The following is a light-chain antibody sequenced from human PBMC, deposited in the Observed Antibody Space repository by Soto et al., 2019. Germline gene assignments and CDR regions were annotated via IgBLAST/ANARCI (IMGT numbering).Light chain of an antibody. Sequence: EIVMTQSPATLSVSPGERATLSCRASQSVSSNLAWYQQKPGQAPRLLIFGASTRATGIPARFSGSGSGTEFTLTISSLQSEDFAVYYCQQYNTCSPTFGQGTRVEIK. CDR3: QQYNTCSPT. V-gene: IGKV3-15*01. CDR1: QSVSSN. CDR2: GAS. J-gene: IGKJ1*01.